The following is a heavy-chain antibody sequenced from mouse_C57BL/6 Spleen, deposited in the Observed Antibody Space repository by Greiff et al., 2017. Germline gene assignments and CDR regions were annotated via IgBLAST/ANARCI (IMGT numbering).Heavy chain of an antibody. V-gene: IGHV1-76*01. CDR3: AIEYYSNPYAMDY. Sequence: QVQLQQSGAELVRPGASVKLSCKASGYTFTDYYINWVKQRTGQGLEWIARIYPGGGNTYYNEKFKGKATLPAETSSSTAYMQLSSLTSEDSAVYFTAIEYYSNPYAMDYWGQGTAVTVS. CDR1: GYTFTDYY. J-gene: IGHJ4*01. D-gene: IGHD2-5*01. CDR2: IYPGGGNT.